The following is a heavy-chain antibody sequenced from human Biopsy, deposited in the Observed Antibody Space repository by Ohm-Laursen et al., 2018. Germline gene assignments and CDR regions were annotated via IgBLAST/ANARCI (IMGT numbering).Heavy chain of an antibody. D-gene: IGHD6-19*01. V-gene: IGHV4-4*07. CDR1: GGDINNYY. J-gene: IGHJ4*02. CDR3: ARNTGWYGDLYYFDY. CDR2: IYPGGST. Sequence: TLSLTCNVSGGDINNYYWSWIRQPAGKGLEWIGRIYPGGSTNYNPSLKSRVTMSVDTSKNKFSLRVSSVTAADTAVYFCARNTGWYGDLYYFDYWGQGTLVTVSS.